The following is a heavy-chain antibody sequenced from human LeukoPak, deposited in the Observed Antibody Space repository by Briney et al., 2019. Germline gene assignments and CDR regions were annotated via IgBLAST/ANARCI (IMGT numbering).Heavy chain of an antibody. D-gene: IGHD6-6*01. V-gene: IGHV3-30-3*01. CDR2: ISYDGSNK. CDR3: ARSKSSSSPNFDY. J-gene: IGHJ4*02. Sequence: GGSLRLSCAASGFTFSSYAMHWVRQAPGKGLEWVAIISYDGSNKYYADSVKGRFTISRDNSKSTLYLQMNSLRAEDAAVYYCARSKSSSSPNFDYWGQGTLVTVSS. CDR1: GFTFSSYA.